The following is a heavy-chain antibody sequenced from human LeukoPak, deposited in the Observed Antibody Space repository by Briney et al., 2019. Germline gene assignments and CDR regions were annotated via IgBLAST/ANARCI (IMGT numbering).Heavy chain of an antibody. J-gene: IGHJ6*02. CDR1: GGSISSYY. CDR3: ARDHYGSGSYYYYYYYYGMDV. V-gene: IGHV4-4*07. Sequence: SETLSLTCTVSGGSISSYYWSWIRQPAGKGLEWIGRIYTSGSTNYNPSLKSRVTISVDTSKSQFSLKLSSVTAADTAVYYCARDHYGSGSYYYYYYYYGMDVWGQGTTVTVSS. CDR2: IYTSGST. D-gene: IGHD3-10*01.